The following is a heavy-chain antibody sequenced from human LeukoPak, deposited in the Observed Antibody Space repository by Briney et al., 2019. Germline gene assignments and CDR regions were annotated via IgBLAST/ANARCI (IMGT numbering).Heavy chain of an antibody. CDR2: IYSDSRT. CDR1: GFTVSTNF. V-gene: IGHV3-66*01. J-gene: IGHJ6*02. D-gene: IGHD2-15*01. Sequence: PGGSLRLSCAASGFTVSTNFMSWVRQAPGKGLEWVSVIYSDSRTSYADSVRGRFTISRDNSKNMLHLQMSSLRAEDTAVYYCARELVVGGGRRGMDVWGQGTTVTVSS. CDR3: ARELVVGGGRRGMDV.